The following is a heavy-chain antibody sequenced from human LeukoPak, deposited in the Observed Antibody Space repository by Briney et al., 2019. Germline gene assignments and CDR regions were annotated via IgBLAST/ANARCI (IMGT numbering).Heavy chain of an antibody. CDR2: TYYSGST. Sequence: MPSETLSLTCTVSGGSISSYYWSWIRQPPGKGLEWIGYTYYSGSTNYDPSLKSRVTISVDTSKNQFSLKLSSVTAADTAVYYCARTYCGGDCRGYYYHYYTDVWGKGTTVTISS. CDR1: GGSISSYY. D-gene: IGHD2-21*02. CDR3: ARTYCGGDCRGYYYHYYTDV. J-gene: IGHJ6*03. V-gene: IGHV4-59*01.